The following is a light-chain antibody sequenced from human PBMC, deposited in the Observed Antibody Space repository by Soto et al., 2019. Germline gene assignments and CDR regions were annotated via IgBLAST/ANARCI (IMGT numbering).Light chain of an antibody. J-gene: IGLJ1*01. CDR3: AAWDDSLRGV. CDR2: RSN. CDR1: TSNIGDKD. V-gene: IGLV1-47*01. Sequence: QSVLTQPPSASGPPGQRVTISCSGGTSNIGDKDVCWYQQLPGTAPKLLIYRSNHRPSGVPDRFSGSKSGTSASLAISGLRSEDEADYYCAAWDDSLRGVFGTGTKLTVL.